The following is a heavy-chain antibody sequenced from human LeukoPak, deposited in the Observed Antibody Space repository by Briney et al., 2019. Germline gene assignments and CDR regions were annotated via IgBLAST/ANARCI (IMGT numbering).Heavy chain of an antibody. CDR3: ARDPSTSDEDPVY. CDR2: ISSSSSYI. J-gene: IGHJ4*02. V-gene: IGHV3-21*01. D-gene: IGHD2-2*01. CDR1: GFTFSSYS. Sequence: GGSLRLSCAASGFTFSSYSMNWVRQAPGKGLEWVSSISSSSSYIYYADSVKGRFTISRDNAKNSLYLQMNSLRAEDTAVYYCARDPSTSDEDPVYWGQGTLVTVSS.